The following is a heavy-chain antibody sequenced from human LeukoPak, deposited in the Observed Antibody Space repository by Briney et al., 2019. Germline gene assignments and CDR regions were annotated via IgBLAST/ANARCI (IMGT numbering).Heavy chain of an antibody. Sequence: GGSLRLSCAASGFTFSSYAMSWVHQAPGKGLEWVSAISGSGGSTYYADSVKGRFTISRDNSKNTLDLQMNSLRAEDTAVYYCAKGYSGYDQWRFDPWGQGTLVTVSS. J-gene: IGHJ5*02. CDR1: GFTFSSYA. V-gene: IGHV3-23*01. CDR2: ISGSGGST. D-gene: IGHD5-12*01. CDR3: AKGYSGYDQWRFDP.